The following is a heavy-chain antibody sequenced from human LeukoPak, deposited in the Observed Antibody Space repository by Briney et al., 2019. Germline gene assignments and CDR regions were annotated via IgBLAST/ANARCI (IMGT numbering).Heavy chain of an antibody. V-gene: IGHV3-23*01. CDR1: GFTFSNYA. Sequence: PGGSLRLSCAASGFTFSNYAMSWVRQAPGKGLEWVSTISDSGGGTYYADSVKGRFTISRDNSRNTLYLQMNSLRAEDTAVYYCAKGPNLGATLNYWGQGTLVTVSA. CDR3: AKGPNLGATLNY. CDR2: ISDSGGGT. D-gene: IGHD1-26*01. J-gene: IGHJ4*02.